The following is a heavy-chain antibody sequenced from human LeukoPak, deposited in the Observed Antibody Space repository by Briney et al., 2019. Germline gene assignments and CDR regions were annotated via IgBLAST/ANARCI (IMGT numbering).Heavy chain of an antibody. CDR1: GFTFSSYS. V-gene: IGHV3-21*01. Sequence: GGSLRLSCAASGFTFSSYSMNWSPQAPGKGLEWASSSSSSSSYIYYADSVKGRFTISRDNAKNSLYLQMNSLRAEDTAVYYCARDKGVQYSYGIHDYWGQGTLVTVSS. D-gene: IGHD5-18*01. CDR2: SSSSSSYI. J-gene: IGHJ4*02. CDR3: ARDKGVQYSYGIHDY.